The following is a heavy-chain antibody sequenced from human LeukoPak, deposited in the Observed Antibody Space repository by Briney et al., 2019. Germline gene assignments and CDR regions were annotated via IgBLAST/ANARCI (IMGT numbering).Heavy chain of an antibody. J-gene: IGHJ4*02. CDR1: GFTFSSYG. CDR2: ISYDGSNK. V-gene: IGHV3-30*18. Sequence: GGSLRLSCAASGFTFSSYGMHWVRQAPGKGLEWVAVISYDGSNKYYADSVKGRFTISRDNSKNTLYLQMNSLRAEDTAVYYCAKWVDTAMVLDYWGQGTLVTVSS. D-gene: IGHD5-18*01. CDR3: AKWVDTAMVLDY.